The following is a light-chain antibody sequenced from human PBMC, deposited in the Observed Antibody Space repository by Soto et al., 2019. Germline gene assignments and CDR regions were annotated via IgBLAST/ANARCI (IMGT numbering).Light chain of an antibody. J-gene: IGKJ5*01. CDR3: QQFNSYPIT. Sequence: AIQLTQSPSSLSASVGDRVTITCRASQDIRGALAWYQQKPGKAPKILIYDVSILESGVPSRFSGSSSGTDVTLTISSLQPGDFATYYCQQFNSYPITFGQGTRLEIK. CDR1: QDIRGA. CDR2: DVS. V-gene: IGKV1-13*02.